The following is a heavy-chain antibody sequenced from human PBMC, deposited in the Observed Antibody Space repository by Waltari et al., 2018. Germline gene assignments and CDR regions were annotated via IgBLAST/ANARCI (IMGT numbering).Heavy chain of an antibody. J-gene: IGHJ5*02. D-gene: IGHD6-6*01. CDR1: GYPVTSYD. CDR2: MNPNSGNT. Sequence: QVQLVQSGAEVKKPGASVKVSGKASGYPVTSYDINWVRQATGQGLEWMGWMNPNSGNTGYAQKFQGRVTMTRNTSISTAYMELSSLRSEDTAVYYCASLEYSSSSPNHWGQGTLVTVSS. V-gene: IGHV1-8*01. CDR3: ASLEYSSSSPNH.